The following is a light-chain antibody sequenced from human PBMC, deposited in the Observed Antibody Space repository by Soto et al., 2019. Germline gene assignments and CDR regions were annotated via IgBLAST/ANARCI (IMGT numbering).Light chain of an antibody. CDR3: CSYAGESTVT. CDR1: SPNVGVYKL. J-gene: IGLJ2*01. Sequence: QSALTQPASVSGSPGQSITISCTGTSPNVGVYKLVSWYQQHPGKAPKLIIYEGSKRPSGVSNRFSGSKSGNAASLTISGLQAEDEADYHFCSYAGESTVTFGGGTKLTVL. V-gene: IGLV2-23*01. CDR2: EGS.